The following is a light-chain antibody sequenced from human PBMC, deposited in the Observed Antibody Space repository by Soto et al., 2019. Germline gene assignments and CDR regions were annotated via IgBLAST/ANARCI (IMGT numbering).Light chain of an antibody. CDR1: QTISSW. J-gene: IGKJ5*01. CDR3: QQSYSNAYT. CDR2: AAS. V-gene: IGKV1-39*01. Sequence: DIQMTQSPSTLSGSVGDRVTITCRASQTISSWLAWYQQKPGKAPKLLIYAASSLQSGVPSRFSGSGSGTDFTLTISSLQPEDFATYYCQQSYSNAYTFGQGTRLEIK.